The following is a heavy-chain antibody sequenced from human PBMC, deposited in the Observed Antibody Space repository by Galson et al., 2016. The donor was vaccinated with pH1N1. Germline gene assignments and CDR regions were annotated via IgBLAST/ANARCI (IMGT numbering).Heavy chain of an antibody. CDR1: GYIFTSQW. J-gene: IGHJ3*02. CDR3: ARQYDFGDYRGNAFDS. V-gene: IGHV5-51*03. CDR2: VNPGGSTI. D-gene: IGHD4-17*01. Sequence: QSGAEVKKPGESLKISCKASGYIFTSQWIAWVRQVPGKGLEWVGVVNPGGSTIRYSPSFQAQVTISSDKSISTAYLQWISLRASDTAMYYCARQYDFGDYRGNAFDSWGQGTVVLVSS.